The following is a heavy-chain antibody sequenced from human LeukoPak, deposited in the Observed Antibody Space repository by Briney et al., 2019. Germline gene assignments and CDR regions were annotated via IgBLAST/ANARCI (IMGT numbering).Heavy chain of an antibody. V-gene: IGHV1-2*02. CDR1: GYTFTGYY. D-gene: IGHD1-1*01. J-gene: IGHJ6*03. CDR2: INPNSGGT. Sequence: ASVKVSCKASGYTFTGYYMHWVRQAPGQGLEWMGWINPNSGGTNCAQKFQGRVTMTRDTSINTAYMELSSLRSEDTAVYYCARRRGTTETKWYYMDVWGKGTTVTVSS. CDR3: ARRRGTTETKWYYMDV.